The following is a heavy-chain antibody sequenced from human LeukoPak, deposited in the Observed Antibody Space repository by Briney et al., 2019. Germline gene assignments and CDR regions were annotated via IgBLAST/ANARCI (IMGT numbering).Heavy chain of an antibody. CDR1: GGSISSSNW. CDR3: ARTSIAARRANAFDI. V-gene: IGHV4-4*02. J-gene: IGHJ4*02. Sequence: PSGTLSLTCAVSGGSISSSNWWSWVRQPPGKGLEWIGEIYHSGSTNYNPSLKSRVTISVDRSMNQFSLKLSSVTAADTAVYYCARTSIAARRANAFDIWGQGTLVTVSS. CDR2: IYHSGST. D-gene: IGHD6-6*01.